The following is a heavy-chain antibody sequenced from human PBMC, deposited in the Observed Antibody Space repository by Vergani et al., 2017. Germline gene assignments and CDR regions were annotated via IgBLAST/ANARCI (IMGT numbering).Heavy chain of an antibody. J-gene: IGHJ6*02. V-gene: IGHV3-74*01. CDR3: ASIAAAGNYYYYGMDV. D-gene: IGHD6-13*01. CDR2: INSDGSST. CDR1: GFTFSSYW. Sequence: EVQLVESGGGLVQPGGSLRLSCAASGFTFSSYWMHWVRQAPGKGLVWVLRINSDGSSTSYADSVKGRFTIARDNAKNTLYLQMNSLRAEDTAVYYCASIAAAGNYYYYGMDVWGQGTTVTVSS.